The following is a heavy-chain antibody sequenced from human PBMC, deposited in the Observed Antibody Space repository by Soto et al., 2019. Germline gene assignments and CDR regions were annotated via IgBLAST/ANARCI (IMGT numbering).Heavy chain of an antibody. D-gene: IGHD6-13*01. Sequence: SETLSLTCTVSGGSISSYYWSWIRQPPGKGLEWIGYIYYSGSTNYNPSLKSRVTISVDTSKNQFSLKLSSVTAADTAVYYCAANIAAAGTFNFDYWGQGTLVTVSS. J-gene: IGHJ4*02. CDR2: IYYSGST. CDR3: AANIAAAGTFNFDY. V-gene: IGHV4-59*01. CDR1: GGSISSYY.